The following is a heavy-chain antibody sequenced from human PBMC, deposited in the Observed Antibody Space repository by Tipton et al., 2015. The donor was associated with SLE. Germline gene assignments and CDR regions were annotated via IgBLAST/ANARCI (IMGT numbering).Heavy chain of an antibody. V-gene: IGHV4-31*02. CDR2: IYNSGSA. J-gene: IGHJ4*02. Sequence: LRLSCIVSGGSISSGGYYWSWIRQHPGEGLEWIGYIYNSGSAHYNASLKSRLTISVDTSKNQFSLTLSSVTAADTAVYYCASLGDRGGVVTWGQGTLVTVSS. CDR3: ASLGDRGGVVT. D-gene: IGHD3-3*01. CDR1: GGSISSGGYY.